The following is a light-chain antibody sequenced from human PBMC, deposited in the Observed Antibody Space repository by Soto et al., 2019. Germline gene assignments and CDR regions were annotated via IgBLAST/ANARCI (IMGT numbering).Light chain of an antibody. CDR1: QSVSSSY. CDR2: GAS. V-gene: IGKV3-20*01. Sequence: EIVFTQSPGTLSLSPGERATLSCRASQSVSSSYLAWYQQKPGQPPRLLIYGASSRATGIPDRFSGSGSGTDFTLTISRLEPEDFAVFYCQHYDSLPITFGQRTRLEIK. CDR3: QHYDSLPIT. J-gene: IGKJ5*01.